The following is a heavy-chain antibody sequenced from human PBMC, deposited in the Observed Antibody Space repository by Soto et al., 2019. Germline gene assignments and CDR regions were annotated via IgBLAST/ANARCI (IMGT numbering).Heavy chain of an antibody. Sequence: SETLSLTCTVSGGSINNYYWSWIRQPPWKGLEWIGYIYYSGSTNYNPSLRSRVTISVDTSKNQFSLKVNSVTAADTAVYYCARLQGYCITTGCYGHYAMDVWGQGTTVTVSS. D-gene: IGHD2-2*01. V-gene: IGHV4-59*01. CDR2: IYYSGST. CDR1: GGSINNYY. CDR3: ARLQGYCITTGCYGHYAMDV. J-gene: IGHJ6*02.